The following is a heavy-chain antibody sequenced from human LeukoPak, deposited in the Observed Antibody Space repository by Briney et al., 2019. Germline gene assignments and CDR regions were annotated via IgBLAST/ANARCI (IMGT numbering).Heavy chain of an antibody. CDR1: GYTFTSYY. CDR2: INPSGGST. CDR3: ARGTLYRGWSYYLDF. Sequence: GASVKVSCKASGYTFTSYYMHWVRQAPGQGLEWMGIINPSGGSTSYAQKFQGRVTMTRDMSTSTVYMELSSLRSEDTAVYYCARGTLYRGWSYYLDFWGQGSQVTVSS. V-gene: IGHV1-46*01. D-gene: IGHD6-19*01. J-gene: IGHJ4*02.